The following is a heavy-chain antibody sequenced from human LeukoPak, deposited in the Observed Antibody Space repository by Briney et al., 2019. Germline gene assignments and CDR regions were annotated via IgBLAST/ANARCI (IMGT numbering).Heavy chain of an antibody. D-gene: IGHD3-10*01. CDR2: ISYDGSNK. CDR3: AKDGSGSLDY. V-gene: IGHV3-30*18. J-gene: IGHJ4*02. Sequence: PGRSLRVSCAASGFTFTSYGMHWVRQAPGKGLEWVAVISYDGSNKFYADSVKGRFSISRDNSKNTVYLQMNSLRAEDTAAYYCAKDGSGSLDYWGQGTLVTVSS. CDR1: GFTFTSYG.